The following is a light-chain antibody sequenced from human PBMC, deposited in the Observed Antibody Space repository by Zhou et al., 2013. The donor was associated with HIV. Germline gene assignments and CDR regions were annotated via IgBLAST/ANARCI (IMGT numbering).Light chain of an antibody. Sequence: EVVLTQSPVTLSLSPGERATLSCRASQSVRNYLAWYQQKCGQAPRLLIYDTSNRATGIPARFSGSGSGTDFTLTISSLEPEDFAVYYRQQRSDWPITFGQGTRLEIK. J-gene: IGKJ5*01. V-gene: IGKV3-11*01. CDR2: DTS. CDR1: QSVRNY. CDR3: QQRSDWPIT.